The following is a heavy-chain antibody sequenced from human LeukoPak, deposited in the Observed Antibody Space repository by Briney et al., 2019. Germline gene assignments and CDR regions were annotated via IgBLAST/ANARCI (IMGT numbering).Heavy chain of an antibody. D-gene: IGHD2-2*01. J-gene: IGHJ6*03. Sequence: GGSLRLSCAASGFTFSSYEMNWVRQAPGKGLEWVSYISSSGSTIYYADSVKGRFTISRDNAKNSLYLQMNSLRAEDTAVYYCARDKGSSTSPYMDVWGKGTTVTISS. CDR1: GFTFSSYE. CDR3: ARDKGSSTSPYMDV. V-gene: IGHV3-48*03. CDR2: ISSSGSTI.